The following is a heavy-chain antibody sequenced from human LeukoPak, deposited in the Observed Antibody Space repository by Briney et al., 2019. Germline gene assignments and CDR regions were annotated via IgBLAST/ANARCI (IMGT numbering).Heavy chain of an antibody. V-gene: IGHV4-59*08. CDR1: SGSINFYY. D-gene: IGHD6-19*01. CDR3: ARLGSAWYSFDN. Sequence: SETLSLTCTVSSGSINFYYWSWIRQPPGRGLEWIGYIYYSGSTNYNPSLKSRVTISVDPSKSQFSLKLSSVTAADTAVYYCARLGSAWYSFDNWGQGTLVTVPS. J-gene: IGHJ4*02. CDR2: IYYSGST.